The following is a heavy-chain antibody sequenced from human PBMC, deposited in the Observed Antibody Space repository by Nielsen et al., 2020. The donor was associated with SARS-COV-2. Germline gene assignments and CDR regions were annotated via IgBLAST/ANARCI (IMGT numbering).Heavy chain of an antibody. V-gene: IGHV3-30*04. J-gene: IGHJ4*02. CDR1: GFTFSSYA. CDR2: ISYDGSNK. D-gene: IGHD3-22*01. Sequence: GGSLRLSCAASGFTFSSYAMYWVRQAPGKGLEWVAVISYDGSNKYYADSVKGRFTISRDNSKNTLYLQMNSLRAEDTAVYYCARDLYYDSSGLDYWGQGTLVTVSS. CDR3: ARDLYYDSSGLDY.